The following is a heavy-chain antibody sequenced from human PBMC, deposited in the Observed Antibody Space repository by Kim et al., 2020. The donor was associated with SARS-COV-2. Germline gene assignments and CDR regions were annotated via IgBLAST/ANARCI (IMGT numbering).Heavy chain of an antibody. CDR3: SRLPLRAGGTNFDY. V-gene: IGHV4-59*08. CDR1: GGSISSYY. D-gene: IGHD3-16*01. J-gene: IGHJ4*02. CDR2: IYYSGST. Sequence: SGTLSLTCTVSGGSISSYYWSWIRQPPGKGLEWIGYIYYSGSTNYNPSLKSRVTISVDTSKNQFSLKLSSVTAADTAVYYCSRLPLRAGGTNFDYWGQGTLVTVSS.